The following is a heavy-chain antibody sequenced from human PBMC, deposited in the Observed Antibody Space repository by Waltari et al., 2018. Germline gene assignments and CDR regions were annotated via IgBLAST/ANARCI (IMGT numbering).Heavy chain of an antibody. CDR2: INPRGGST. V-gene: IGHV1-46*01. D-gene: IGHD2-21*01. Sequence: QVQLVQSGAEVKKPGASVKISCKTSEYTFTSSYIHWVRQAPGQGLEWMGRINPRGGSTRYAQKFQGRGTMTRDTSTSTVYMELSSLRAEDTAVYYCARDTGALWMDVWGQGTTVTVSS. CDR3: ARDTGALWMDV. CDR1: EYTFTSSY. J-gene: IGHJ6*02.